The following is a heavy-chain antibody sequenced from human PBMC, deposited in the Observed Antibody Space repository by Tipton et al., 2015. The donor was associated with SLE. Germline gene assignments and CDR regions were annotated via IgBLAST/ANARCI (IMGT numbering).Heavy chain of an antibody. V-gene: IGHV1-2*05. Sequence: QLVQSGPEVKKPGASVKVSCKASGYTFTGYYMHWVRQAPGQGLEWMGRINPNSGGTNYAQKFQGRVTMTRDTSISTAYMELSRLRSDDTDVYYCARWSGYDGDWYFDLWGRGTLVTVSS. CDR1: GYTFTGYY. J-gene: IGHJ2*01. D-gene: IGHD5-12*01. CDR3: ARWSGYDGDWYFDL. CDR2: INPNSGGT.